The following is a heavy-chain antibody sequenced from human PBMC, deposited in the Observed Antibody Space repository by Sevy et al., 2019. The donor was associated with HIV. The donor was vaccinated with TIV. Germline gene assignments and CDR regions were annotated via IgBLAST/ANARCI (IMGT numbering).Heavy chain of an antibody. D-gene: IGHD3-9*01. Sequence: ASVKVSCKASGFTFRTYIMHWVRQAPGQRPEWMGWIHGGNGNTEYSQKFQGRVTITRDTSASKTYMEVSSLRSEDTAVYYCVRSREPAHYDILTGGWFDPWGQGTLVTVSS. V-gene: IGHV1-3*01. J-gene: IGHJ5*02. CDR1: GFTFRTYI. CDR2: IHGGNGNT. CDR3: VRSREPAHYDILTGGWFDP.